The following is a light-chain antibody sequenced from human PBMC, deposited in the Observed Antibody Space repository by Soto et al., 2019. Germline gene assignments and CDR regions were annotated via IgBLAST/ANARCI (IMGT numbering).Light chain of an antibody. V-gene: IGLV2-14*01. J-gene: IGLJ1*01. Sequence: QSALTQPASVSGSSLQSITISWTGSRTDVGGYKYVSWYQQHPGTAPKLMIFEVNGRPSGVSDRFSGSKSGNTASLTISGLQPEDEADYYCSSFSSSSTPYVFGTGTKVTVL. CDR1: RTDVGGYKY. CDR3: SSFSSSSTPYV. CDR2: EVN.